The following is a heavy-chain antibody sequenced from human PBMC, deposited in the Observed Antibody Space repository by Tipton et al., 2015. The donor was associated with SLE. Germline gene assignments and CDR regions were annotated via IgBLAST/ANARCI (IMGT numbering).Heavy chain of an antibody. J-gene: IGHJ6*03. D-gene: IGHD6-13*01. CDR1: GGSFSVYY. CDR2: INHSGST. Sequence: TLSLTCAVYGGSFSVYYWSWIRQPPGKGLEWIGEINHSGSTNYNPSLKSRVTISVDTSKNQFSLKLSSVTAADTAVYYCARGIAAAGTPYYYYYMDVWGKGTSVTVSS. V-gene: IGHV4-34*01. CDR3: ARGIAAAGTPYYYYYMDV.